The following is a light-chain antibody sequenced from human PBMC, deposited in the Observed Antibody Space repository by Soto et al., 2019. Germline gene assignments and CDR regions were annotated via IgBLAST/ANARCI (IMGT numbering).Light chain of an antibody. CDR1: SRDVGAYDL. CDR2: ENI. J-gene: IGLJ2*01. V-gene: IGLV2-23*01. Sequence: SALTQRPSLSGSSGHSITISCIRTSRDVGAYDLVSWYQQYPGTAPRLIIYENIRRPSGIDSRFSGSKSGNTAALTISGLRAEDESNYHCCSYAGNRIFVFGGGTK. CDR3: CSYAGNRIFV.